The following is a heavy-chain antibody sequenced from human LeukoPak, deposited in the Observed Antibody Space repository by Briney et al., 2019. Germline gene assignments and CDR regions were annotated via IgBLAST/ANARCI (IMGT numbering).Heavy chain of an antibody. D-gene: IGHD1-26*01. Sequence: GRSLRLSCAASGFTFSSYAMHWVRQAPGKGLEWVAVISYDGSNNYYADSVKGRFTISRDNSKNTLYLQMNSLRAEDTAAYYCARELVGATGEYYFDYWGQGTLVTVSS. V-gene: IGHV3-30-3*01. CDR1: GFTFSSYA. CDR3: ARELVGATGEYYFDY. CDR2: ISYDGSNN. J-gene: IGHJ4*02.